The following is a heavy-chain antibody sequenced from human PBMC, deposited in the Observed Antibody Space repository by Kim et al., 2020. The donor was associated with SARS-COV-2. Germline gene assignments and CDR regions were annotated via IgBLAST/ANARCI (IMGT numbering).Heavy chain of an antibody. CDR3: SKDHPSSGWPTFDS. CDR1: GFTFSRYA. J-gene: IGHJ4*02. V-gene: IGHV3-23*01. CDR2: VNNGGNA. Sequence: GGSLRLSCAASGFTFSRYAMSWVRQAPGKGPEWISAVNNGGNAYYSNFARGRFTVSRGNSKNTLDLQINSLTTEDTAPSFCSKDHPSSGWPTFDSWGQG. D-gene: IGHD6-19*01.